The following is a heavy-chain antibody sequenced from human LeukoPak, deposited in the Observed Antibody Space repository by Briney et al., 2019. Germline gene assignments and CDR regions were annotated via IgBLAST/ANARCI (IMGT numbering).Heavy chain of an antibody. V-gene: IGHV3-30*02. CDR2: IRYDGSNK. D-gene: IGHD5-18*01. CDR1: RFTFTGYG. J-gene: IGHJ4*02. CDR3: ARAGYSQNFDY. Sequence: GGSLRLSCATSRFTFTGYGMHWVRQAPGKGLEWVAFIRYDGSNKYYADSVEGRFTISRDNSKNTLYLQMNSLRAEDTAVYYCARAGYSQNFDYWGQGTLVTVSS.